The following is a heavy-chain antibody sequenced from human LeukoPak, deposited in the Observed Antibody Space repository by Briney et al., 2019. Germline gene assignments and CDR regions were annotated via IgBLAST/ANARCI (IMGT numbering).Heavy chain of an antibody. CDR2: ILSDGSKE. Sequence: PGGSLRLSCAASGFTFSSYGMHWVRQAPGKGLEWVAVILSDGSKEFYTDSVKGRFTISRDNAKNSLYLQMNSLRAEDTAVYYCARALPTGALDVWGKGTTVTVSS. CDR1: GFTFSSYG. D-gene: IGHD3-10*01. CDR3: ARALPTGALDV. V-gene: IGHV3-33*01. J-gene: IGHJ6*04.